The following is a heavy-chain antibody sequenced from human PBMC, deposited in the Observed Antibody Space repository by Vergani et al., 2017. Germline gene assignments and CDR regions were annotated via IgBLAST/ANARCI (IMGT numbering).Heavy chain of an antibody. V-gene: IGHV4-34*01. Sequence: QVQLQQWGAGLLKPSETLSLTCAVYGGSFSGYYWSWIRQPPGKGLEWIGEINHSGSTYYNPSLKSRVTISVDTTKNQFSLKLSSVTAADTAVYYCARRLGYWGQGTLVTVSS. J-gene: IGHJ4*02. CDR2: INHSGST. D-gene: IGHD6-19*01. CDR1: GGSFSGYY. CDR3: ARRLGY.